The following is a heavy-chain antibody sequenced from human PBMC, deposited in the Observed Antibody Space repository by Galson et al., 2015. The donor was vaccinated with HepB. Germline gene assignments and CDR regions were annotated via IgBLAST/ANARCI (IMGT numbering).Heavy chain of an antibody. CDR3: ARDQSNYIFDY. CDR1: GFTFSSYG. D-gene: IGHD4-11*01. J-gene: IGHJ4*02. V-gene: IGHV3-33*01. CDR2: IWYDGSNK. Sequence: SLRLSCAASGFTFSSYGMHWVRQAPGKGLEWVAVIWYDGSNKYYVDSVKGRFTISRDNSKSTLYLQMNSLRAEDTAVYYCARDQSNYIFDYWGQGTLVTVSS.